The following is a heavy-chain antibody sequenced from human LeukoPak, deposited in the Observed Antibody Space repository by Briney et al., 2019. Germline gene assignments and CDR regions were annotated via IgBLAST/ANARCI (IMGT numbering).Heavy chain of an antibody. Sequence: QSGGSLRLSCAASGFTFSDHYMDWVRQAPGKGLEWVGRTRNKANSYTTEYAASVKGRFTISRDDSKNSLYLQMNSLKTEDTAVYYCARVSSETAMAYYYYMDVWGKGTTVTISS. CDR1: GFTFSDHY. CDR2: TRNKANSYTT. D-gene: IGHD5-18*01. CDR3: ARVSSETAMAYYYYMDV. J-gene: IGHJ6*03. V-gene: IGHV3-72*01.